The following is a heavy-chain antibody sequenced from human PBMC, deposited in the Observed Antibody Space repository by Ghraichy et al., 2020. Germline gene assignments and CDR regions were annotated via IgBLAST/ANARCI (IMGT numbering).Heavy chain of an antibody. J-gene: IGHJ6*02. CDR1: GFTFSSYG. D-gene: IGHD5-18*01. V-gene: IGHV3-33*06. CDR2: IWYDGSNK. CDR3: AKDRDTLNYGMDV. Sequence: GGSLRLSCAASGFTFSSYGMHWVRQAPGKGLEWVAVIWYDGSNKYYADSVKGRFTISRDNSKDTLYLQMNSLRAEDTAVYYCAKDRDTLNYGMDVWGQGTTVTVSS.